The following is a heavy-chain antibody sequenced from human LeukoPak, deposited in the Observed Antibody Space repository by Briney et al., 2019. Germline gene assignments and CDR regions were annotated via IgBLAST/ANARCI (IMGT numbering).Heavy chain of an antibody. V-gene: IGHV4-38-2*01. J-gene: IGHJ5*02. Sequence: KPSETLSLTCAVSGYSISSGYYWGWIRQPPGKGLEWIGSIYHSGSTYYNPSLKSRVTISVDTSKNQFSLKLSSVTAADTAVYYCARHGSPSWLIRGWLDPWGQGTLVTVSS. CDR2: IYHSGST. CDR3: ARHGSPSWLIRGWLDP. D-gene: IGHD2-15*01. CDR1: GYSISSGYY.